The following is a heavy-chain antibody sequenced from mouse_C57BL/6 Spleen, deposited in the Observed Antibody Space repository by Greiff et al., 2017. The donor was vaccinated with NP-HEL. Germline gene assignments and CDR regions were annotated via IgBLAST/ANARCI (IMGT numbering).Heavy chain of an antibody. CDR3: ARYIDYTNGSFAMDY. CDR2: INPANGNT. D-gene: IGHD2-12*01. Sequence: VQLQQSVAELVRPGASVKLSCTASGFNIKNTYMHWVKQRPEQGLEWIGRINPANGNTKYAPKFQGKATITADTSSNTTYLQLSSLTSEDTAIYYCARYIDYTNGSFAMDYWGQGSSVPFSS. J-gene: IGHJ4*01. CDR1: GFNIKNTY. V-gene: IGHV14-3*01.